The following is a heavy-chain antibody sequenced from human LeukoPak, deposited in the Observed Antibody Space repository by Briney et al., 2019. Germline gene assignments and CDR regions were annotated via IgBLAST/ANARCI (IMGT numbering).Heavy chain of an antibody. CDR3: AKGRHASSGMFDY. V-gene: IGHV3-23*01. CDR1: GFTFCNYA. J-gene: IGHJ4*02. Sequence: PGGSLRLSCAASGFTFCNYAMSWVRQAPGKGPEWVSAVSGSGDTTYYADSVRGRFTISRDSSKNTLYLQMNSLRAEDTALYYCAKGRHASSGMFDYWGQGTLVTVSS. CDR2: VSGSGDTT. D-gene: IGHD1-26*01.